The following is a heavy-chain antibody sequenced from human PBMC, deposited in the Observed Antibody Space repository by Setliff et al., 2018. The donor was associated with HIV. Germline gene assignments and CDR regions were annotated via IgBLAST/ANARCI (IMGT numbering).Heavy chain of an antibody. D-gene: IGHD1-26*01. V-gene: IGHV4-39*07. Sequence: PSETLSLTCTVSGGSISSSSYYWGWIRQPPGKGMEWIGSIYYSGSTYYNPSLKSRVTITVDTSKNQFSLKLSSVTAADTAVYYCARVEGATPDAFDIWGPGTMVTVSS. CDR2: IYYSGST. CDR3: ARVEGATPDAFDI. J-gene: IGHJ3*02. CDR1: GGSISSSSYY.